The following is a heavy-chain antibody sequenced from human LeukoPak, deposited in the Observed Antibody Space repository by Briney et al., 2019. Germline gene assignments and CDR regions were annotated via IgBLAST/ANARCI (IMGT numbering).Heavy chain of an antibody. J-gene: IGHJ3*02. CDR2: ISGSGGST. CDR1: GFTFSSYA. V-gene: IGHV3-23*01. D-gene: IGHD2-2*01. Sequence: QTGGSLRLSCAASGFTFSSYAMSWVRQAPGKGLEWVSGISGSGGSTYYADSVKGRFTISRDNSMNTLYLQMNSLRAEDTAVYYCARHLVPTAMLTAFDIWGQGTMVTVSS. CDR3: ARHLVPTAMLTAFDI.